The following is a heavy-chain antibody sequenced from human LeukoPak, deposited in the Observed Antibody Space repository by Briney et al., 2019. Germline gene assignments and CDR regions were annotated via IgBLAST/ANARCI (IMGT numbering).Heavy chain of an antibody. V-gene: IGHV1-46*01. Sequence: ASVKVSCKASRYTFTSYYMHWVRQAPGQGLEWMGIINPSGGSTSYAQKFQGRVTMTRDTSTSTVYMELSSLRSEDTAVYYCASSPWLVQGSGSYSNWFDPWGQGTLVTVSS. D-gene: IGHD3-10*01. CDR2: INPSGGST. J-gene: IGHJ5*02. CDR3: ASSPWLVQGSGSYSNWFDP. CDR1: RYTFTSYY.